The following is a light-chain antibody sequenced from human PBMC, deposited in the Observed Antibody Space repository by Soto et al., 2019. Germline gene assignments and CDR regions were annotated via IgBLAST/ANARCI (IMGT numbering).Light chain of an antibody. CDR1: SSDIGASNF. Sequence: QSVLTQPRSVSGSPGQSITVSCTGTSSDIGASNFVSWYQHLPGRAPKVIIFEATNRPSGVSDRFSGSKAGITTSLTTSGLQAADEAVYYCQSYDSNLSEVFGHGNKVTVL. V-gene: IGLV2-14*01. J-gene: IGLJ1*01. CDR3: QSYDSNLSEV. CDR2: EAT.